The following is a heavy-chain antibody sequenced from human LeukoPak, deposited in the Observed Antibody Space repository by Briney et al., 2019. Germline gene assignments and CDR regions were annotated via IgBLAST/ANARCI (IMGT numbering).Heavy chain of an antibody. V-gene: IGHV3-30*18. CDR1: GFTFSSYG. CDR3: AKGTIGGYSYGYLDY. CDR2: ISYDGSNK. D-gene: IGHD5-18*01. J-gene: IGHJ4*02. Sequence: GGSLRLSCAASGFTFSSYGMHWVSQAPGKGLEWVAVISYDGSNKYYADSVKGRFTISRDNSKNTLYLQMNSLRAEDTAVYYCAKGTIGGYSYGYLDYWGQGTLVTVSS.